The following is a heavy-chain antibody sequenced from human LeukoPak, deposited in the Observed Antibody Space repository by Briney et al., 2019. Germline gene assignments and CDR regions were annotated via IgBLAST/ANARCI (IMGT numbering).Heavy chain of an antibody. Sequence: PGGSLRLSCAASGFTFSSYAMSWVRQAPGKGLEWVSAISGSGGSTYYADSVKGRFTISRDNSKNTLYLQMNSLRAEDTAVYYCAKDLVVVPAAWHDFDIWGQGTMVTVSS. D-gene: IGHD2-2*01. CDR1: GFTFSSYA. V-gene: IGHV3-23*01. CDR2: ISGSGGST. J-gene: IGHJ3*02. CDR3: AKDLVVVPAAWHDFDI.